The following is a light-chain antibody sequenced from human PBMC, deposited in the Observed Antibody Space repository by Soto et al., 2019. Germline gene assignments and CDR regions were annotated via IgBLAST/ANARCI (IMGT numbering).Light chain of an antibody. J-gene: IGKJ5*01. CDR3: QHYGSSPPIP. Sequence: DIVLTQSPCTLSLSAGDRATLSCRASQSVSSRYLAWYQQKPGQAPRLLIYGASSRATGLPDRFSGSGSGTDFTLTISTVEPEEISVYYSQHYGSSPPIPFSKGTRLKIK. CDR1: QSVSSRY. V-gene: IGKV3-20*01. CDR2: GAS.